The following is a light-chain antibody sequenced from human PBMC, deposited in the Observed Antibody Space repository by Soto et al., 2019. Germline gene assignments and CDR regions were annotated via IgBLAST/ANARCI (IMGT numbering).Light chain of an antibody. CDR1: SGSVSTIYY. J-gene: IGLJ1*01. Sequence: QTVVTQEPSFSVSPGGTVTLTCGLSSGSVSTIYYTSWYQQTPGQAPRTLIYSTRTRSSGVPDRFSGSILGNKAALTITGAQADDESDYYCVLYMGSGISVFGTGTKLTVL. V-gene: IGLV8-61*01. CDR3: VLYMGSGISV. CDR2: STR.